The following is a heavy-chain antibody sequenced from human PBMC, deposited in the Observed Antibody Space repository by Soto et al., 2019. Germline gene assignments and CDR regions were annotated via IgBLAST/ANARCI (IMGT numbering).Heavy chain of an antibody. Sequence: GGSLRLSCAAYGFTFDDYTMQWVRQAQGKXLEWVSLISWDGGSTYYADSVKGRFTISRDNSKNSLYLQMNSLRTEDTALYYCAKGALYCGGDCYSYAFDIWGQGTMVTVSS. D-gene: IGHD2-21*02. CDR3: AKGALYCGGDCYSYAFDI. CDR1: GFTFDDYT. V-gene: IGHV3-43*01. J-gene: IGHJ3*02. CDR2: ISWDGGST.